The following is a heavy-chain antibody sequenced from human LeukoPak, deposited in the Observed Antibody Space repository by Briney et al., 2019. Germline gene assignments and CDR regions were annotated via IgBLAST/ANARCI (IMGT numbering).Heavy chain of an antibody. CDR1: GYTFTSYG. V-gene: IGHV1-18*01. J-gene: IGHJ4*02. D-gene: IGHD3-10*01. CDR3: ARDYGSGSYRFDY. Sequence: GASVNVSCRASGYTFTSYGIIWVRQAGGQGLEWMGWIRAYSGKTNYAQNLQGRVTMTTDNSTSTAYMEVRSLRSDDTAVYYCARDYGSGSYRFDYWGQGTLVTVSS. CDR2: IRAYSGKT.